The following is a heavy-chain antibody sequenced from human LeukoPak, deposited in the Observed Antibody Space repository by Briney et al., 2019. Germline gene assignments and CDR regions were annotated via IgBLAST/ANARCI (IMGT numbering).Heavy chain of an antibody. CDR1: GGTFSSYA. J-gene: IGHJ6*02. CDR2: IIPIFGTA. Sequence: SVKVSCKASGGTFSSYAISWVRQAPGQGLEWMGGIIPIFGTANYAQKFQGRVTITADESTSTAYMELSSLRSEDTAVYYCARDLADYDILTGHPYYYCGMDVWGQGTTVTVSS. V-gene: IGHV1-69*13. CDR3: ARDLADYDILTGHPYYYCGMDV. D-gene: IGHD3-9*01.